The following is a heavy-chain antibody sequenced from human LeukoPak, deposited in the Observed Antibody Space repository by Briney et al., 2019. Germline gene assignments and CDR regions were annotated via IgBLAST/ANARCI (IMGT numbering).Heavy chain of an antibody. J-gene: IGHJ4*02. CDR2: ISGSGGST. CDR1: GFTFSDYY. CDR3: AKGAITMVRGVIHFDY. Sequence: GGSLRLSCAASGFTFSDYYMSWIRQAPGKGLEWVSAISGSGGSTYYADSVKGRFTISRDNSKNTLYLQMNSLRAEDTAVYYCAKGAITMVRGVIHFDYWGQGTLVTVSS. D-gene: IGHD3-10*01. V-gene: IGHV3-23*01.